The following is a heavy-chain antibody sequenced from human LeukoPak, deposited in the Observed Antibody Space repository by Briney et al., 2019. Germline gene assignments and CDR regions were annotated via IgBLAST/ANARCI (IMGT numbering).Heavy chain of an antibody. CDR2: ISSSSSYI. Sequence: NPGGSLRLSCAASGFTFSSYSMNWVRQAPGKGLEWVSSISSSSSYIYYADSVKGRFTISRDNAKRSLYLQMNSLRDEDTAVYYCARDQYYYDSRASSPWGQGTRVTVSS. V-gene: IGHV3-21*01. J-gene: IGHJ5*02. CDR1: GFTFSSYS. D-gene: IGHD3-22*01. CDR3: ARDQYYYDSRASSP.